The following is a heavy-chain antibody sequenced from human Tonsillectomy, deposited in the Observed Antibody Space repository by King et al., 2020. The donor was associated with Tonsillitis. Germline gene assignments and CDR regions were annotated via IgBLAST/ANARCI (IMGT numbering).Heavy chain of an antibody. V-gene: IGHV3-30*18. D-gene: IGHD2/OR15-2a*01. CDR2: ISYDGSNK. CDR3: AKQVVNIFY. J-gene: IGHJ4*02. Sequence: VQLVESGGGVVQPGRSLRLSCAASGFTFSSYGMHWVRQAPGKGLEWVAVISYDGSNKYYADSVKGRFTISRDNSKNTLYLQMNSLRAEDTAVYYCAKQVVNIFYWGQGTLVTVSS. CDR1: GFTFSSYG.